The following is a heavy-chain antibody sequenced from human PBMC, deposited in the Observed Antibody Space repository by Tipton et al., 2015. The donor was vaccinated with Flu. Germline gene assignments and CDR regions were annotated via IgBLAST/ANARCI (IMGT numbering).Heavy chain of an antibody. D-gene: IGHD2-2*01. CDR3: ARPGGPAAINPFSYFDF. CDR2: VNPFFGPP. V-gene: IGHV1-69*01. J-gene: IGHJ4*02. Sequence: QSGAEVKTPGSSVKVSCKASGGTFETYSITWVRQAPGQGLEWMGGVNPFFGPPQYAQKFQDRLTIDADDSTSTAHMELRSLSSADTAVYYCARPGGPAAINPFSYFDFWGQGTLVTVSS. CDR1: GGTFETYS.